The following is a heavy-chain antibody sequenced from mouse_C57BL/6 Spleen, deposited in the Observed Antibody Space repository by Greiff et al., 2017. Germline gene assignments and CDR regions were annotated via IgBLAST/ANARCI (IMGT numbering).Heavy chain of an antibody. D-gene: IGHD1-1*01. J-gene: IGHJ2*01. V-gene: IGHV1-55*01. CDR1: GYTFTSYW. Sequence: QVQLQQPGAELVKPGASVKMSCKASGYTFTSYWITWVKQRPGQGLEWIGDLYPGSGSTNYDEKFKSKATLTVDTSSSTAYMQLSSLTSEDSAVYYCVGSWDGSSPFDYWGQGTTLTVSS. CDR2: LYPGSGST. CDR3: VGSWDGSSPFDY.